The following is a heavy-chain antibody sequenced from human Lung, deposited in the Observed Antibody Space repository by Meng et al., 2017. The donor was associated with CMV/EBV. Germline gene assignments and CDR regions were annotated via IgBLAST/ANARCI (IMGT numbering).Heavy chain of an antibody. J-gene: IGHJ4*02. CDR1: GASISSGDSY. CDR3: AREGTNSYYFDY. V-gene: IGHV4-30-4*01. D-gene: IGHD1-14*01. Sequence: VSGASISSGDSYWSWIRQPPGKGLEWIGYIYESVSTSYNPSLESRVTISVDTSKNQFSLKVMSVTAADTAVYYCAREGTNSYYFDYWGQGTLVTVSS. CDR2: IYESVST.